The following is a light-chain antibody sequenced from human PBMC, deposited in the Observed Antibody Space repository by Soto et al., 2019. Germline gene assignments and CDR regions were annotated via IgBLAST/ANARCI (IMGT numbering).Light chain of an antibody. CDR1: LSVSSNY. J-gene: IGKJ4*02. Sequence: EIVLTQSPGTLSLSPGERATLSCRASLSVSSNYVAWYQQKPGQAPRLLIYGASRPATGGPERLSSSGSWRADSPTIIRIEPPDYAVYYCQQRNKCPPVTFGGGTKV. CDR2: GAS. CDR3: QQRNKCPPVT. V-gene: IGKV3D-20*02.